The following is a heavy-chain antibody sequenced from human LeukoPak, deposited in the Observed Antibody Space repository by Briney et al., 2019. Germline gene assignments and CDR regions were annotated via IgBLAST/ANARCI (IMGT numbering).Heavy chain of an antibody. CDR1: GGSISSYY. CDR2: IYYSGST. CDR3: ARDLMGYYDSSGYYDY. J-gene: IGHJ4*02. Sequence: SETLSLTCTVSGGSISSYYWSWIRQPPGKGLEWIGYIYYSGSTNYNPSLKSRVTISVDTSKNQFSLKLSSVTAADTAVYYCARDLMGYYDSSGYYDYWGQGTLVTVSS. V-gene: IGHV4-59*01. D-gene: IGHD3-22*01.